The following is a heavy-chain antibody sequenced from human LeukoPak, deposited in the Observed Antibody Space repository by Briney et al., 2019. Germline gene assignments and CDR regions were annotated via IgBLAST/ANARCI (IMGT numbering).Heavy chain of an antibody. CDR2: ISAYNGNT. CDR3: AREVYSRYCSSTSCYSWFDP. Sequence: ASVKVSCKASGYTFTSYGISWVRQAPGQGLEWMGWISAYNGNTNYAQKLQGRVTMTTDTSTSTAYMELRSLRSDDTAVYYCAREVYSRYCSSTSCYSWFDPWGQGTLVTVSS. D-gene: IGHD2-2*01. CDR1: GYTFTSYG. V-gene: IGHV1-18*01. J-gene: IGHJ5*02.